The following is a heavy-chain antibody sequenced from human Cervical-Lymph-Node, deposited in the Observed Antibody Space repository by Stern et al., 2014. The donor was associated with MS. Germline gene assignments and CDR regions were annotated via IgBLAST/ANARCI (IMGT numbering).Heavy chain of an antibody. Sequence: QVQLVQSGPELKEPGASVKVSCKASGYTLTNYAMNWVRQAPGQGLEWMGWINTNTGNSQYAQGFTGRFVFSLNTSVSTAYLHISSRKTEDTAVYYCARDFVDTAMIARSDYLDSWGQGTLVTVSS. J-gene: IGHJ4*02. V-gene: IGHV7-4-1*02. CDR3: ARDFVDTAMIARSDYLDS. D-gene: IGHD5-18*01. CDR2: INTNTGNS. CDR1: GYTLTNYA.